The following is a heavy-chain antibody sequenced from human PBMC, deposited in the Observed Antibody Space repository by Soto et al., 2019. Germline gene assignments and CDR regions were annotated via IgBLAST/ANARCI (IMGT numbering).Heavy chain of an antibody. J-gene: IGHJ5*02. V-gene: IGHV3-48*01. CDR3: ARDDCGGSCYTAVNWFDP. D-gene: IGHD2-15*01. CDR2: ISSSSSTI. CDR1: GFTFSSYS. Sequence: GGSLRLSCAASGFTFSSYSMNWVRQAPGKGLEWVSYISSSSSTIYYADSVKGRFTISRDNAKNSLYLQMNSLRAEDTAVYYCARDDCGGSCYTAVNWFDPWGQGTLVTVSS.